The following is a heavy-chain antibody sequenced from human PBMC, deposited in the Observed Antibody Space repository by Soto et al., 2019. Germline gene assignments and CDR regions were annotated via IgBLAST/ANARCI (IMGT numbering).Heavy chain of an antibody. D-gene: IGHD6-13*01. CDR3: ARRSSSWYFDY. V-gene: IGHV3-23*01. CDR1: GFTFGSYA. CDR2: ISGSGGST. Sequence: EVQLLESGGGLVQPGGSLRLSCAVSGFTFGSYAMNWVRQAPGKGLEWVSVISGSGGSTYYADSVKGRFTISRVNSKNTLYLQMNSLRAEDTAVYYCARRSSSWYFDYWGQGTLVTVSS. J-gene: IGHJ4*02.